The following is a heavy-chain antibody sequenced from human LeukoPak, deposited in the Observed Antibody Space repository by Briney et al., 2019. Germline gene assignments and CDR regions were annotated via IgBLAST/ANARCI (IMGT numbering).Heavy chain of an antibody. CDR2: IYSSGST. CDR1: AGSINSYY. CDR3: ARGGKATVVTM. D-gene: IGHD4-23*01. J-gene: IGHJ4*02. Sequence: SETLSLTCTVSAGSINSYYWSWLRQPAGKGLEWIGRIYSSGSTNYNPSLKSRVSMSVDTSKNQFSLKLTSVTAADTAVYYCARGGKATVVTMWGQGILVTVSS. V-gene: IGHV4-4*07.